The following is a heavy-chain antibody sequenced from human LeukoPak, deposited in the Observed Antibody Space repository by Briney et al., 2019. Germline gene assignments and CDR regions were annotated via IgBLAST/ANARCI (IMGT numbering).Heavy chain of an antibody. CDR3: ARDPTTVVTTPYYFDD. Sequence: SETLSLTCAVSGGSFIGYHWNWIRQPPGKGLEWIGEINHSGNTNYNPSLKSRVTISVDTSKNQFSLKLRSVTAADTAVYYCARDPTTVVTTPYYFDDWGQGTLVTVSS. V-gene: IGHV4-34*01. D-gene: IGHD4-23*01. J-gene: IGHJ4*02. CDR2: INHSGNT. CDR1: GGSFIGYH.